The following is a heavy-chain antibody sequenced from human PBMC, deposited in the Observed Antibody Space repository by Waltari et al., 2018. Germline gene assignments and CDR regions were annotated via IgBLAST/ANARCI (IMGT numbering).Heavy chain of an antibody. CDR3: ARATAYCSSTSCYDGTMDV. D-gene: IGHD2-2*01. CDR2: IYYSGST. V-gene: IGHV4-59*08. J-gene: IGHJ6*03. Sequence: QVQLQESGPGLVKPSETLSLTCTVSGGSISSHYWSWIRQPPGKGLEWIGYIYYSGSTNYNPSLKSRVTISVDTSKNQFSLKLSSVTAADTAVYYCARATAYCSSTSCYDGTMDVWGKGTTVTVSS. CDR1: GGSISSHY.